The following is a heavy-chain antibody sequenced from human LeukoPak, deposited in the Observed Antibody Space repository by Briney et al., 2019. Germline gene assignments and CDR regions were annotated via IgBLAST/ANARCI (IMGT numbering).Heavy chain of an antibody. Sequence: GGSLRLSCAASGFTFSSYTMNWVRQAPGKGLEWVANIERDGSEKYYVDSVKGRFIISRDNAKNSLYLEMNSLRAEDTAVYYCARDWRYCSSSSCLAMDVWGQGTTVTVSS. D-gene: IGHD2-2*01. CDR2: IERDGSEK. CDR1: GFTFSSYT. CDR3: ARDWRYCSSSSCLAMDV. J-gene: IGHJ6*02. V-gene: IGHV3-7*01.